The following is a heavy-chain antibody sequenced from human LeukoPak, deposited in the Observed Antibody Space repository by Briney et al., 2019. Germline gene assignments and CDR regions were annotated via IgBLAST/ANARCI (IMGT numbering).Heavy chain of an antibody. V-gene: IGHV1-18*01. CDR1: GYTFTSYG. D-gene: IGHD3-3*01. CDR2: ISAYNGNT. Sequence: ASVKVSCKASGYTFTSYGINWVRQAPGQGLEWMGWISAYNGNTNYAQKLQGRVTMTTDTSTSTAYMELRSLRSDDTAVYYCARVWSGYYQVAFDIWGQGTMVTVSS. CDR3: ARVWSGYYQVAFDI. J-gene: IGHJ3*02.